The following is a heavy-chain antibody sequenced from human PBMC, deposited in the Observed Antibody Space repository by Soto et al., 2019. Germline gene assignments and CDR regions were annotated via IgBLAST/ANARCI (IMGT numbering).Heavy chain of an antibody. Sequence: SVKVSCKTSGDTFSNQAISWVRRAPGQGLEWMGGIIPLFDSASYAQRSHDRVTITADKFTNTVYMELRSLTSEDTAVYYCAASTFQSGVSGYFHLDHWGQGTLVTVSS. CDR2: IIPLFDSA. V-gene: IGHV1-69*06. D-gene: IGHD3-3*01. J-gene: IGHJ5*02. CDR3: AASTFQSGVSGYFHLDH. CDR1: GDTFSNQA.